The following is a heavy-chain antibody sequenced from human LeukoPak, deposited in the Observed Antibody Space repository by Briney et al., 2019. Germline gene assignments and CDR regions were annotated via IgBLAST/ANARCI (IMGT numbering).Heavy chain of an antibody. CDR1: GGSISSSSYY. CDR2: IYYSGST. D-gene: IGHD5-12*01. V-gene: IGHV4-39*07. Sequence: SETLSLTCTVSGGSISSSSYYWGWIRQPPGKGLERIGSIYYSGSTYYNPSLKSRVTISVDTSKNQFSLKLSSVTAADTAVYYCARWIRIKFDYWGQGTLVTVSS. J-gene: IGHJ4*02. CDR3: ARWIRIKFDY.